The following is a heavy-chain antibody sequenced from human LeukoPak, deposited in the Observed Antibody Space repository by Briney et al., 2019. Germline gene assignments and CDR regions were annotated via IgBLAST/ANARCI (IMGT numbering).Heavy chain of an antibody. CDR3: ARVGRGNWPEYYFDY. D-gene: IGHD1-1*01. Sequence: GGSLRLSCAASGFTFSNYAMHWVRQAPGKGLEWVAVISYDGSNKYYADSVKGRFTISRDNSKNTLYLQMNSLRAEDTAVYYCARVGRGNWPEYYFDYWGQGTLVTVSS. J-gene: IGHJ4*02. CDR2: ISYDGSNK. CDR1: GFTFSNYA. V-gene: IGHV3-30-3*01.